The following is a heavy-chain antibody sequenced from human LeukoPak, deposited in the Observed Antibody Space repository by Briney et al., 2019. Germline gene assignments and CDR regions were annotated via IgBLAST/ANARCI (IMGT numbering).Heavy chain of an antibody. Sequence: GGSLRLSWAVSGFTFSNSWMNWVRQAPGKGLEWVADIKQDGSEKYYVDSVKGRFTISRDNAKNSLYLQMNSLRAEDTAVYYCARGDYFDRAFDVWGQGTTVTVSS. D-gene: IGHD3-22*01. CDR2: IKQDGSEK. J-gene: IGHJ3*01. V-gene: IGHV3-7*03. CDR3: ARGDYFDRAFDV. CDR1: GFTFSNSW.